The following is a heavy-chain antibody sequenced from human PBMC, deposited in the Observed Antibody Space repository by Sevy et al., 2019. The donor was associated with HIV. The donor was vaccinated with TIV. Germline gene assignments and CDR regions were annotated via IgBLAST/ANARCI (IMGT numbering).Heavy chain of an antibody. D-gene: IGHD6-19*01. V-gene: IGHV3-33*01. Sequence: GGSLRLSCVASGFTFGTYGMDWVRQAPGKGLEWVAVIWYDGSNKYYGDSVKGRFTISRDNSKNTLYLQMNSLRAEDTAAYYCARGSLYSSGWSESLDYWGQGTLVTVSS. CDR3: ARGSLYSSGWSESLDY. J-gene: IGHJ4*02. CDR2: IWYDGSNK. CDR1: GFTFGTYG.